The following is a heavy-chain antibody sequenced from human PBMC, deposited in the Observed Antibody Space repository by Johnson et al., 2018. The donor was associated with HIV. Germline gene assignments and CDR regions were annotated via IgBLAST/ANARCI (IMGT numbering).Heavy chain of an antibody. J-gene: IGHJ3*02. CDR1: GFTVSNKY. D-gene: IGHD1-26*01. V-gene: IGHV3-66*01. CDR2: IYSGGST. CDR3: ARDSQSGGGDADAFDI. Sequence: VQLVESGGGLVQPGGSLRLSCAASGFTVSNKYMTWVRQSPWKGLEWVSVIYSGGSTYYADSMKGRFTISRDNSKNTVYLQMHSLRAEDTAVYYCARDSQSGGGDADAFDIWGQGTMVSVSS.